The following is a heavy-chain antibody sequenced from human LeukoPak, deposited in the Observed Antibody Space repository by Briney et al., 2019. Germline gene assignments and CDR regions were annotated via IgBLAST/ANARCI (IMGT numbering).Heavy chain of an antibody. D-gene: IGHD3-16*01. Sequence: GASVKVSCKASGYTFTSYYMHWVRQAPGQGLEWMGIINPSGGSTTYAQKFQGRVTMTRDTSASTAYMELSSLRSEDTAVYYCASPTDGGAFDYWGQGTLVTVSS. CDR1: GYTFTSYY. V-gene: IGHV1-46*01. CDR2: INPSGGST. J-gene: IGHJ4*02. CDR3: ASPTDGGAFDY.